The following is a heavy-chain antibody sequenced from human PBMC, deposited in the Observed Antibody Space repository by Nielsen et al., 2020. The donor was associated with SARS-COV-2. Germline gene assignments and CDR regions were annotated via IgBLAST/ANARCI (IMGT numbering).Heavy chain of an antibody. CDR3: AKDGARGDYGYFDY. Sequence: GGSLRLSCAASGFTFSSYGMHWVRQAPGKGLEWVSAISGSGSSTYYTGSVKGRFTISRDNSKNTLYLQMNSLRAEDTAVYYCAKDGARGDYGYFDYWGQGTLVTVSS. D-gene: IGHD4-17*01. CDR2: ISGSGSST. CDR1: GFTFSSYG. V-gene: IGHV3-23*01. J-gene: IGHJ4*02.